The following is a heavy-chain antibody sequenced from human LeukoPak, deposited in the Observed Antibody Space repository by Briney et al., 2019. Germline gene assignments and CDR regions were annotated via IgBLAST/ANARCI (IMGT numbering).Heavy chain of an antibody. Sequence: SETLSLTCTVSGGSISSGSYYWSWIRQPAGKGLEWIGRIYTSGSTNYNPSLKSRVTISVDRSRNQFSLKMTSVTAADTAVFYCARDKYTTSSGASSEFDYWGQGTLVIVSS. CDR1: GGSISSGSYY. CDR3: ARDKYTTSSGASSEFDY. D-gene: IGHD6-6*01. V-gene: IGHV4-61*02. CDR2: IYTSGST. J-gene: IGHJ4*02.